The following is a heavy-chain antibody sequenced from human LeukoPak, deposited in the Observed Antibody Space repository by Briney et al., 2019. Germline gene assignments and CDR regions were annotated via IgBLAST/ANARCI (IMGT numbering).Heavy chain of an antibody. CDR1: GFTFSSYA. V-gene: IGHV3-23*01. Sequence: HPGGSLRLSCAASGFTFSSYAMSWVRQAPGKGLEWVSAISGSGGSTYYADSVKGRFTISRDNSKNTLYLQMNSLRAEDTAVYYCAKGDLPWYYDSSGYCPDYWGQGTLVTVSS. J-gene: IGHJ4*02. CDR2: ISGSGGST. D-gene: IGHD3-22*01. CDR3: AKGDLPWYYDSSGYCPDY.